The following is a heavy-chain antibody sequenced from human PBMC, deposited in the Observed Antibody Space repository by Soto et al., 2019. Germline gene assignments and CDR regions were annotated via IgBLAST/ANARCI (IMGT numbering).Heavy chain of an antibody. D-gene: IGHD3-10*01. Sequence: GGSLRLSCAASGFTFSVYYMTWVRQAPGKGLEWVASIKNDGSEQYYVDSVKGRFTISRDNAKNSLYLQMNSLRAGDTALYYCSRENWFQDYWGQGTLVTV. CDR1: GFTFSVYY. CDR2: IKNDGSEQ. CDR3: SRENWFQDY. J-gene: IGHJ4*02. V-gene: IGHV3-7*03.